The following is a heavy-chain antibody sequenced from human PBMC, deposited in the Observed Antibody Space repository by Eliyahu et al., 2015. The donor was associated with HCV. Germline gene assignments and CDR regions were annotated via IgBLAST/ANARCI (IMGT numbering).Heavy chain of an antibody. CDR2: ISSSSSYI. Sequence: EVXLVESGGGLVKPGGSLXVSCSASGFXXSSYSMNWVRQAPGKGLEWVSSISSSSSYIYYADSVKGRFTISRDNAKNSLYLQMNSLRAEDTAVYYCTRWAQNDAFDIWGQGTMVTVSS. CDR3: TRWAQNDAFDI. D-gene: IGHD1-26*01. J-gene: IGHJ3*02. V-gene: IGHV3-21*01. CDR1: GFXXSSYS.